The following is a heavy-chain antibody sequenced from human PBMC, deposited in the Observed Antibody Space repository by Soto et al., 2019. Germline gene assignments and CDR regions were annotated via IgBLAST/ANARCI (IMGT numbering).Heavy chain of an antibody. CDR3: ARRRSVGQFDY. J-gene: IGHJ4*02. CDR2: IYYNGYA. CDR1: GGSTSSSSFY. V-gene: IGHV4-39*01. Sequence: PSESLPLTCTVSGGSTSSSSFYWGWIRQPAGKGLEWIGSIYYNGYAYYNPSLESRVTISGDASKNQFSLKLDSVTASDTGVYYCARRRSVGQFDYWGQGALVTVS. D-gene: IGHD3-10*01.